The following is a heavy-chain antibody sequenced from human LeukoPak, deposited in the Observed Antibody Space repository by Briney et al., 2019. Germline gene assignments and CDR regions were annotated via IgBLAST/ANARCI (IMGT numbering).Heavy chain of an antibody. D-gene: IGHD6-13*01. CDR2: LSVSGCST. V-gene: IGHV3-23*01. Sequence: PGGSLRLSCAASGFTFSSYSMNGVRQAPGKGLEGGSALSVSGCSTYYADSLESRFTISRDNSKNTLYLKMNRLSGQDTAVYHCAKALLAAAGNGAYYSHYYGMDVWGQGATVTVSS. CDR1: GFTFSSYS. J-gene: IGHJ6*02. CDR3: AKALLAAAGNGAYYSHYYGMDV.